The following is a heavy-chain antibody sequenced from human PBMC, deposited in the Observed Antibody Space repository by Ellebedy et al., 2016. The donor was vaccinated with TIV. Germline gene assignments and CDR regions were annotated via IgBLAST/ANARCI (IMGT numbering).Heavy chain of an antibody. V-gene: IGHV1-2*02. CDR2: INPDSGGT. CDR3: ARVRRGSSGLDV. D-gene: IGHD6-25*01. J-gene: IGHJ6*02. CDR1: GYTFTAYY. Sequence: ASVKVSCKASGYTFTAYYMHWVRQAPGQGLEWMGWINPDSGGTNFAQKFQGRVTVTRDTSVNTAYMELHRLESDDTAVYYCARVRRGSSGLDVWGQGTTVTVS.